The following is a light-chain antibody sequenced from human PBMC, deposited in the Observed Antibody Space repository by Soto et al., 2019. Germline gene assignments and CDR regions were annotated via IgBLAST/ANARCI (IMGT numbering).Light chain of an antibody. CDR2: VNI. J-gene: IGLJ1*01. Sequence: QSVLTQPPSVSGAPGQRVTISCTGSSSNIGAGYDVHWYQQLPGTAPKLLIYVNINRPSGVPDRFSGSKSGTSAFLAITGLQAEDEADYYCQSYDSSLSGYVFGTGTKVTVL. CDR3: QSYDSSLSGYV. V-gene: IGLV1-40*01. CDR1: SSNIGAGYD.